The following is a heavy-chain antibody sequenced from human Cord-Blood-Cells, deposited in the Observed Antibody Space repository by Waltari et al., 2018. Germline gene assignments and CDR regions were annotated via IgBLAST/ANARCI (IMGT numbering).Heavy chain of an antibody. J-gene: IGHJ4*02. CDR1: GGSISSSSYY. CDR2: IYYSGST. V-gene: IGHV4-39*01. D-gene: IGHD6-6*01. CDR3: ARLKPEGIAARPYYFDY. Sequence: QLQLQESGPGLVKPSETLSLTCTVSGGSISSSSYYWGWIRQPPGKVLEWIGSIYYSGSTYYNPSLKRRVTISVDTSKNQFSLKLSSVTAADTAVYYCARLKPEGIAARPYYFDYWGQGTLVTVSS.